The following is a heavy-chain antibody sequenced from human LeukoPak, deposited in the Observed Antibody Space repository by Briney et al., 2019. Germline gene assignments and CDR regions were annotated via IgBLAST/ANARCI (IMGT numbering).Heavy chain of an antibody. V-gene: IGHV3-23*01. CDR1: GFTVSSNY. CDR3: AKNYYDSSGYFEY. D-gene: IGHD3-22*01. CDR2: ISGSGGGT. Sequence: GGSLRLSCVASGFTVSSNYMSWVRQAPGKGLEWVAAISGSGGGTDYADSVKGRFTISRDNSKNTLYLQMNSLRAEDTAVYYCAKNYYDSSGYFEYWGQGTLVTVSS. J-gene: IGHJ4*02.